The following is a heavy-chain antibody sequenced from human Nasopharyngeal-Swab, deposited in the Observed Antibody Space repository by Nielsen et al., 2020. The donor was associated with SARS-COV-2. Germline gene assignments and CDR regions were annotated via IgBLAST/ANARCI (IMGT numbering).Heavy chain of an antibody. CDR2: IWYDGSNK. CDR3: ARRISGGYDP. D-gene: IGHD1-26*01. V-gene: IGHV3-33*01. Sequence: VRQMPGKGLEWVAVIWYDGSNKYYADSVKGRFTISRDNSKNTLYLQMNSLRAEDTAVYYCARRISGGYDPWGQGTLVTVSS. J-gene: IGHJ5*02.